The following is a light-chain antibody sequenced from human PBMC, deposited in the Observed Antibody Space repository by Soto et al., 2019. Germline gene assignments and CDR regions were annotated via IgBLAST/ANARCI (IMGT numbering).Light chain of an antibody. Sequence: QSVLTQPASVSGSPGQSITISCTETSSDVGRYNYVSWYQQHPGKAPKLMIYEVSNRPSGVSNRFSASKSGNTASLTISGLQAEDEADYYCTSYTSSTTWVFGGGTKLTVL. CDR3: TSYTSSTTWV. CDR1: SSDVGRYNY. CDR2: EVS. V-gene: IGLV2-14*01. J-gene: IGLJ3*02.